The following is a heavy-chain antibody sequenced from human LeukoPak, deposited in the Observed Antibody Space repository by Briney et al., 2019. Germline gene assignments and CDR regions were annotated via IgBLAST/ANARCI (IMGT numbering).Heavy chain of an antibody. CDR3: AGRTTVTTFLSG. CDR1: GGSFSGYY. CDR2: INHSGST. J-gene: IGHJ4*02. V-gene: IGHV4-34*01. D-gene: IGHD4-11*01. Sequence: PSETLSLTCAVYGGSFSGYYWSWIRQPPGKGLEWIGEINHSGSTNYNPSLKSRVTISVDTSKNQFSLKLSSVTAADTAVYYCAGRTTVTTFLSGWGQGTLVTVSS.